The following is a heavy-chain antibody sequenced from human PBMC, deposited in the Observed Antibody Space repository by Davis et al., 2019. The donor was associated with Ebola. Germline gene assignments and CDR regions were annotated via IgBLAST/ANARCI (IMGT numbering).Heavy chain of an antibody. CDR2: ISAYNGAT. CDR3: ARIMTTGWPFDGLDI. CDR1: GYTFTNYA. Sequence: ASVKVSCKASGYTFTNYAVTWVRRAPGQGLEWLGWISAYNGATDYAQILQGRVTMTIDTSTSTVYMEMRSLRSDDMAVYYCARIMTTGWPFDGLDIWGQGTMVTVSS. D-gene: IGHD6-19*01. V-gene: IGHV1-18*03. J-gene: IGHJ3*02.